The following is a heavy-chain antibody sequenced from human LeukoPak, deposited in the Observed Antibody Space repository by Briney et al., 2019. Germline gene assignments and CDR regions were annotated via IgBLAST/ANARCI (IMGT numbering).Heavy chain of an antibody. CDR2: ISGSGDST. J-gene: IGHJ3*02. D-gene: IGHD3-22*01. Sequence: GGSLRLSCAGSRFTFSNYAMSWVRQAPGKGLEWVSAISGSGDSTYYADSVKGRFSISRDNSKNTLYLQLNSLRAEDTAVYYCAKAIYYDSSAPDAFDIWGQGTMVTVSS. CDR3: AKAIYYDSSAPDAFDI. V-gene: IGHV3-23*01. CDR1: RFTFSNYA.